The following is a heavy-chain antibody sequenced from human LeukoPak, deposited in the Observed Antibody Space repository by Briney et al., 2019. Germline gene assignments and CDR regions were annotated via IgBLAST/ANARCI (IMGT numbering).Heavy chain of an antibody. CDR2: FYHSRNT. D-gene: IGHD2-2*01. CDR3: IGSTSFLNYYFYYMDV. V-gene: IGHV4-38-2*01. Sequence: PSETLSLTCSVSGYSISSGYYWGWIRQPPGKGLEWIASFYHSRNTYYNPSLKSRVTISLDTSKNQFSLRFNSVTAADTALYYCIGSTSFLNYYFYYMDVWGKGTTVAVSS. J-gene: IGHJ6*03. CDR1: GYSISSGYY.